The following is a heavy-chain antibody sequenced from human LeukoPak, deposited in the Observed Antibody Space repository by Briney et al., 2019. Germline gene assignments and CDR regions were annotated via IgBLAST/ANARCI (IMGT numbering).Heavy chain of an antibody. CDR1: GFTFSNAW. CDR3: TTQRSRITMVRGVIRSDH. J-gene: IGHJ4*02. D-gene: IGHD3-10*01. CDR2: IKSKTDGGTT. V-gene: IGHV3-15*01. Sequence: PGGSLRLSCAASGFTFSNAWMSWVRQGPGKGLEWVGRIKSKTDGGTTDCAAPVKGRFTISRDDSKNTLYLQMNSLKTEDTAVYYCTTQRSRITMVRGVIRSDHWGQGTLVTVSP.